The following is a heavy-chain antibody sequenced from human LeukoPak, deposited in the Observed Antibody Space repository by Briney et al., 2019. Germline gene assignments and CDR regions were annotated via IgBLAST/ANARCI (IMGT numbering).Heavy chain of an antibody. CDR1: GYTFTSCG. D-gene: IGHD3-10*01. V-gene: IGHV1-18*01. J-gene: IGHJ6*02. CDR3: ARDREGPHYYGSGSYYYYYYGMDV. CDR2: ISAYNGNT. Sequence: ASVKVSCKASGYTFTSCGISWVRQAPGQGLEWMGWISAYNGNTNYAQKLQGRVTMTTDTSTSTAYMELRSLRSDDTAVYYCARDREGPHYYGSGSYYYYYYGMDVWGQGTTVTVSS.